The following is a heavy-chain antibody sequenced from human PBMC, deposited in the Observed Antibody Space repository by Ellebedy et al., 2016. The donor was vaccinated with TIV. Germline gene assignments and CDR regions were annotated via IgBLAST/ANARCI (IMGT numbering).Heavy chain of an antibody. CDR1: GCTFSSYA. CDR3: ARGDIVVVVAATFWFDP. J-gene: IGHJ5*02. V-gene: IGHV1-69*13. D-gene: IGHD2-15*01. CDR2: IIPIFGTA. Sequence: SVKVSXXASGCTFSSYAISWVRQAPGQGLEWMGGIIPIFGTANYAQKFQGRVTITADESTSTAYMELSSLRSEDTAVYYCARGDIVVVVAATFWFDPWGQGTLVTVSS.